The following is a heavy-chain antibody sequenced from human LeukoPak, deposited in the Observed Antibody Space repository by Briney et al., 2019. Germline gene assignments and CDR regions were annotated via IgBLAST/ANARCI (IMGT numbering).Heavy chain of an antibody. J-gene: IGHJ4*02. CDR3: VRDLGGRSGH. CDR2: INEDGSTT. D-gene: IGHD1-26*01. V-gene: IGHV3-74*01. CDR1: GFTFSSNW. Sequence: GGSLRLSCAASGFTFSSNWMHWVRQAPGKGLVWVSRINEDGSTTNYSDSVKGRSTIFRDNAKNTLYLQMNSLRAEDTAVYYCVRDLGGRSGHWGQGTLVTVSS.